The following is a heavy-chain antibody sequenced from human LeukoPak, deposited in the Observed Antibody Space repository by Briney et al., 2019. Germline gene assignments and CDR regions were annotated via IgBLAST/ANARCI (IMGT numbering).Heavy chain of an antibody. J-gene: IGHJ4*02. D-gene: IGHD2-2*01. CDR3: ATSYCSSTSCYMEATFDY. Sequence: ASVKVSCKVSGYTLTELSMHWVRQAPGKGLEWMGGFDPEDGETIYAQKFQGRVTMTEDTSTDTAYMELSSLRSEDRAVYYCATSYCSSTSCYMEATFDYWGQGTLVTVSS. CDR1: GYTLTELS. CDR2: FDPEDGET. V-gene: IGHV1-24*01.